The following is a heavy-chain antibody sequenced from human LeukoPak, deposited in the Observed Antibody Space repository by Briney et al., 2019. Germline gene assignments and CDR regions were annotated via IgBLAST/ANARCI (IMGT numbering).Heavy chain of an antibody. D-gene: IGHD3-22*01. J-gene: IGHJ4*02. V-gene: IGHV3-21*01. Sequence: PGGSLRLSCAASGFTFSSYSMNWVRQAPGKGLEWVSSISSSSSYIYYADSVKGRFTISRDNAKNSLYLQMNSLRAEDTAVYYCARVGDYYDSSGYYPYWGQGTLVTVSS. CDR1: GFTFSSYS. CDR3: ARVGDYYDSSGYYPY. CDR2: ISSSSSYI.